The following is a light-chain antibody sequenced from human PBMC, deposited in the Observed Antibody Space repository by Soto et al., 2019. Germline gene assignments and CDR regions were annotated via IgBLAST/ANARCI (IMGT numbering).Light chain of an antibody. CDR3: QSYDSSLSGVL. V-gene: IGLV1-40*01. J-gene: IGLJ2*01. CDR1: SSNIGAGYD. CDR2: GNS. Sequence: QSVLTQPPSVSGAPGQRVTISCTGSSSNIGAGYDVHWYQQLPGTAPKLLIYGNSNRPSGVPDRISGSKSGTSASLAITGLQAEDEADYFCQSYDSSLSGVLFGGGTKLTVL.